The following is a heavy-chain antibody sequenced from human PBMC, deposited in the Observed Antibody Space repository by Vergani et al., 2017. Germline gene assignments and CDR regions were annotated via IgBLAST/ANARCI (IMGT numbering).Heavy chain of an antibody. CDR3: ARDRFDYGDYELDP. CDR2: LHTPGTA. J-gene: IGHJ4*02. D-gene: IGHD4-17*01. Sequence: EVQLVESGGGLVQPGGSLRLACAASGFTLSSYSMNLVRHGPGQGLQWASLLHTPGTADYGESVKGQFTLASDDSKDVLYLQMTSLGAEDTAIYFCARDRFDYGDYELDPWGQGTLVTVSS. CDR1: GFTLSSYS. V-gene: IGHV3-66*02.